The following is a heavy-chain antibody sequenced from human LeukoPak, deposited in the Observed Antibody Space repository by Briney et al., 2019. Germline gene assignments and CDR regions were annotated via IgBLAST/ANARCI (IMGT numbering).Heavy chain of an antibody. D-gene: IGHD1/OR15-1a*01. CDR1: GCTFTDYY. Sequence: ASVKVSCKASGCTFTDYYIHWVRQAPGQGLEWMGWINPKSGGTNYAQKFQGRVTMTRDTSINTAYMELSSLTSDDTAMYYCTRDSNNRPCDYWGQGTLVTASS. V-gene: IGHV1-2*02. CDR2: INPKSGGT. CDR3: TRDSNNRPCDY. J-gene: IGHJ4*02.